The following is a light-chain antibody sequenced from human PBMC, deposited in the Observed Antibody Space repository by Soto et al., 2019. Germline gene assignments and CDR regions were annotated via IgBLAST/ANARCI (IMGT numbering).Light chain of an antibody. V-gene: IGKV3-20*01. CDR2: GAS. CDR3: QQYGRSPLT. J-gene: IGKJ4*01. Sequence: EIVLTQSPGTLSLSPGERATLSCRASQSVYNTYLAWYQQKPGQAPRLLIFGASNRATGIPDRFSGRGPGTDFTLTITRLEREDFAVYYCQQYGRSPLTFGGGTKVEI. CDR1: QSVYNTY.